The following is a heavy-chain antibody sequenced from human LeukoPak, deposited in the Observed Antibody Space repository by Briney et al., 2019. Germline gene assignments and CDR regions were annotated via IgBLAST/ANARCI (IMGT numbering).Heavy chain of an antibody. CDR1: GGSISSSSYY. J-gene: IGHJ6*02. Sequence: SETLSLTCTVSGGSISSSSYYWGWIRQPPGKGLEWIGYIYYSGSTNYNPSLKSRVTISVDTSKNQFSLKLSSVTAADTAVYFCVRHVAGTCSGGTCYRFYVWGQGTTVTVSS. CDR3: VRHVAGTCSGGTCYRFYV. V-gene: IGHV4-61*05. D-gene: IGHD2-15*01. CDR2: IYYSGST.